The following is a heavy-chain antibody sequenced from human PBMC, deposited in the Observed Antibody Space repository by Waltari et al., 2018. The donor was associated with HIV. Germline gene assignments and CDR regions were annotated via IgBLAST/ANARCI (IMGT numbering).Heavy chain of an antibody. D-gene: IGHD2-2*01. CDR3: ARAGSVFGTSPYGMDV. V-gene: IGHV4-30-4*01. CDR2: IYYSGSS. J-gene: IGHJ6*02. CDR1: GGSISSGDYY. Sequence: QVQLQESGPGLVKPSQTLSLTCTVSGGSISSGDYYWSWIRQPPGKGLEWIGYIYYSGSSNYNPSLKSRVTISVDTSKNQFSLKLSSVSAADTAVDYCARAGSVFGTSPYGMDVWGQGTTVTVSS.